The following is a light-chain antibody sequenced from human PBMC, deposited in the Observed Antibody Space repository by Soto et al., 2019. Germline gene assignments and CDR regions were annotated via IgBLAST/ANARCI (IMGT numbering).Light chain of an antibody. CDR2: EVT. Sequence: QSALTHPPSASGSPGQSVTISCTGTSSDVGGYKFVSWYQQHTGKAPKLLIYEVTQRPSGVPDRFSGSKSGNTASLTVSGLQADDDADDYCRSYACSNMGVVGTGTKLTVL. V-gene: IGLV2-8*01. J-gene: IGLJ1*01. CDR1: SSDVGGYKF. CDR3: RSYACSNMGV.